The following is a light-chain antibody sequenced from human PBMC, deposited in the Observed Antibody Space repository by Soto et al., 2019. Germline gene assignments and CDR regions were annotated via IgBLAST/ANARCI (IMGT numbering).Light chain of an antibody. V-gene: IGKV3-15*01. CDR3: PQYNIWPLP. Sequence: EIVMTQSPSTLSVSPGEGATISCRASQSVRTNFAWYQQKPGQAPRLLIYGASTRATGIPARFSGSGSGTEFTLTISSLESEYFAVYYRPQYNIWPLPFGPGAKVDIK. CDR1: QSVRTN. CDR2: GAS. J-gene: IGKJ3*01.